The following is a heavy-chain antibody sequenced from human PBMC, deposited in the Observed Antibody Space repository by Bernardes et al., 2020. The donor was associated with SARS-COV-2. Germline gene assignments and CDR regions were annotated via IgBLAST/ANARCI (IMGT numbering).Heavy chain of an antibody. J-gene: IGHJ3*01. D-gene: IGHD3-10*01. Sequence: GWSLRLSCAGSGFSFAGSPIHWVRQASGKGLEWVGRIKPKVNNYATEYATSVRGRCLITRDDSKTTAFLQMNGLTADDTGVYYCARALGLARGIDDAFDLWGRGTMVTVSS. V-gene: IGHV3-73*01. CDR1: GFSFAGSP. CDR2: IKPKVNNYAT. CDR3: ARALGLARGIDDAFDL.